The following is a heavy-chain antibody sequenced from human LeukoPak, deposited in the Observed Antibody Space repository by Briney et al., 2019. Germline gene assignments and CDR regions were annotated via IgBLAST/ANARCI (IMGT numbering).Heavy chain of an antibody. CDR2: IYHSGST. CDR3: ARVDTAMVSFDY. J-gene: IGHJ4*02. Sequence: PSETLSLTCTVSGYSISSGYYWGWIRQPPGKGLEWIGSIYHSGSTYYNPSLKSRVTISVDTSKNQFSLKLSSVTAADTAVYYCARVDTAMVSFDYWGQGTLVTVSS. V-gene: IGHV4-38-2*02. CDR1: GYSISSGYY. D-gene: IGHD5-18*01.